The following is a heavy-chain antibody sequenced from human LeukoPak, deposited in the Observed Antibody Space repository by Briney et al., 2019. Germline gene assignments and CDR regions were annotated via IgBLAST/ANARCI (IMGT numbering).Heavy chain of an antibody. CDR3: AKAGYSSSWYSDY. V-gene: IGHV3-9*01. CDR2: ISWNSGSI. J-gene: IGHJ4*02. Sequence: PGRSLRLSCAASGFTFDDYAMHWVRQAPGKGLEWVSGISWNSGSIGYADSVKGRFTISRDNAKNSLYLQMNSLRAEGTALYYCAKAGYSSSWYSDYWGQGTLVTVSS. D-gene: IGHD6-13*01. CDR1: GFTFDDYA.